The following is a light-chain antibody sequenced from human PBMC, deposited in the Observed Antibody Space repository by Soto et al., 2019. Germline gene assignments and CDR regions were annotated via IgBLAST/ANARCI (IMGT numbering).Light chain of an antibody. CDR2: DIS. CDR3: QQYNSYSRT. Sequence: EVVMTQSPATLSVSPGERATLSCRASQTVSRNLAWYQQRPGQAPRLLIYDISNRATGVPARFSGSGSETEFTLTIRSLQSEDFATYYCQQYNSYSRTFGQGTKVDIK. V-gene: IGKV3-15*01. CDR1: QTVSRN. J-gene: IGKJ1*01.